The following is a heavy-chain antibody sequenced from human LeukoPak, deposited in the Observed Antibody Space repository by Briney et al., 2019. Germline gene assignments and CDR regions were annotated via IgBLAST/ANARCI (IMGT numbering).Heavy chain of an antibody. CDR1: GVTVSSNY. J-gene: IGHJ4*02. Sequence: GGALRLSCAASGVTVSSNYMSWVRQAPGEGVGWVSVIYSGGSTYYADSVKGRFTISRDNSKNTLYLQMNSLRAEDTAVYYCARAPDGYPDYWGQGTLVTVSS. CDR3: ARAPDGYPDY. CDR2: IYSGGST. V-gene: IGHV3-53*01. D-gene: IGHD5-24*01.